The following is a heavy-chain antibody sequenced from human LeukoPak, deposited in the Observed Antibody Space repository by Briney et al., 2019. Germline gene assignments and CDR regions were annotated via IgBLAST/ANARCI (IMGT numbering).Heavy chain of an antibody. CDR3: ARDRHYKFDY. V-gene: IGHV1-18*04. CDR1: GYIFTSYY. Sequence: ASVKVSCKASGYIFTSYYMHWVRQAPGQGLEWMGWVSTYNGNTNYAQKLRGRVIMTTDASTSTAFVELWSLTSDDTAVYYCARDRHYKFDYWGQGTLVTVSS. CDR2: VSTYNGNT. J-gene: IGHJ4*02. D-gene: IGHD1-14*01.